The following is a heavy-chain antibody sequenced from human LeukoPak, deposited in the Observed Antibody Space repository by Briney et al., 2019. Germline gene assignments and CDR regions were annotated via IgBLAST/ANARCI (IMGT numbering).Heavy chain of an antibody. CDR2: IIPIFGTA. CDR3: ARPHSSGWYGRFDY. D-gene: IGHD6-19*01. Sequence: ASVEVSCKASGGTFSSYAISWVRQAPGQGLEWMGGIIPIFGTANYAQKFQGRVTITADESTSTAYMELSSLRSEDTAVYYCARPHSSGWYGRFDYWGQGTLVTVSS. V-gene: IGHV1-69*01. CDR1: GGTFSSYA. J-gene: IGHJ4*02.